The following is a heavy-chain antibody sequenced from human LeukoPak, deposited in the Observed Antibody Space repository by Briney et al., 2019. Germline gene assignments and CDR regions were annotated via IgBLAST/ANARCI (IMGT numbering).Heavy chain of an antibody. D-gene: IGHD2-21*02. Sequence: GESLKISCKGSGYSFTSYWIGWVRQMPGKGLEWMGIIYPGDSDTRYSPSFQGQVTISADKSISTAYLQWSSLKASDTAICYCARHWYCGGDCYSGAFDIWGQGTMVTVSS. CDR1: GYSFTSYW. V-gene: IGHV5-51*01. J-gene: IGHJ3*02. CDR3: ARHWYCGGDCYSGAFDI. CDR2: IYPGDSDT.